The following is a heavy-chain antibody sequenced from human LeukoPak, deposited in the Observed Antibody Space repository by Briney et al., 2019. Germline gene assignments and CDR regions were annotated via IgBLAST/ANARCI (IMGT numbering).Heavy chain of an antibody. CDR3: ARGSSSLDY. J-gene: IGHJ4*02. D-gene: IGHD6-13*01. CDR1: GFTFSGYS. CDR2: ISTGSNYI. Sequence: GGSLRLSCAASGFTFSGYSMNWVRQAPGKGLEWVSSISTGSNYIYYADSVKGRFTTSRDNAKNSLYLQMNSLRAEDTAVYYCARGSSSLDYWGQGTLVTVSS. V-gene: IGHV3-21*01.